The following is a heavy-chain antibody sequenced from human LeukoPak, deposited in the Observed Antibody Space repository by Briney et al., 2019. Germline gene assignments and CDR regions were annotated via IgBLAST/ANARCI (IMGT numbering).Heavy chain of an antibody. J-gene: IGHJ4*02. CDR2: IYYSGST. D-gene: IGHD3-10*01. CDR3: ARLLLWFGESAQFDY. Sequence: SETLSLTCTVSGRSISSSSYYWGWIRQPPGKGLEWIGSIYYSGSTYYNASLKSRVTISVDTSKNQFSLKLSSVTAADTAVYYCARLLLWFGESAQFDYWGQGTLVTVSS. CDR1: GRSISSSSYY. V-gene: IGHV4-39*07.